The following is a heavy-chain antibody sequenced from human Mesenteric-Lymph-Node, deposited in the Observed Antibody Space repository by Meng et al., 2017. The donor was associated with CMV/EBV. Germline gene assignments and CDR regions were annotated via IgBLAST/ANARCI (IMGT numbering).Heavy chain of an antibody. CDR2: IYNRGNT. Sequence: GSLRLSCTVSGGSVSRGAYYWSWIRQPPGKGLEWIGHIYNRGNTKYSPSLKSRVSISVDTSKNQFSLNLKSVTAADTAVYYCARAGEQWLEQGVIDSWGQGTLVTVSS. V-gene: IGHV4-61*08. CDR3: ARAGEQWLEQGVIDS. D-gene: IGHD6-19*01. J-gene: IGHJ4*02. CDR1: GGSVSRGAYY.